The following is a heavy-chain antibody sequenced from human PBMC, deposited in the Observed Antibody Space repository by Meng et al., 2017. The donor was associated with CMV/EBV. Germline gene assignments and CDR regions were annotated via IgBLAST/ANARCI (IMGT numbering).Heavy chain of an antibody. CDR2: INHSGST. D-gene: IGHD3-22*01. CDR3: ARVWDSGWDY. J-gene: IGHJ4*02. Sequence: VPQPKLGAGMFKLLETLALTCAVYGGSFSCYYWSWIRQTPGKGLEWIGEINHSGSTNYNPSLKSRVTISVDTSKNQFSLKLSSVTAADTAVYYCARVWDSGWDYWGQGTLVTVSS. V-gene: IGHV4-34*01. CDR1: GGSFSCYY.